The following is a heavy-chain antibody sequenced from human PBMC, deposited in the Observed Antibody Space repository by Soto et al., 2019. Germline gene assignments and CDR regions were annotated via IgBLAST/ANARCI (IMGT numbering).Heavy chain of an antibody. D-gene: IGHD6-13*01. J-gene: IGHJ4*02. Sequence: RXLTFTFPAGSISSDYWTWIRQPPGKGLEWIGYVYNSGSTNYNPSLKSRVTISEDTSKSQFSLKVNSMTAADTAVYYCARYRREAVAGYTLDNWGQGILVTVS. CDR2: VYNSGST. CDR3: ARYRREAVAGYTLDN. CDR1: AGSISSDY. V-gene: IGHV4-59*01.